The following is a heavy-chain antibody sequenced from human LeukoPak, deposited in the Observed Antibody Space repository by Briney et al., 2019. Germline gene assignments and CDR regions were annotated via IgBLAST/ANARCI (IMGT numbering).Heavy chain of an antibody. J-gene: IGHJ4*02. CDR3: ARRGGSGSGFGY. CDR2: IYYSGST. Sequence: SETLSIICCVSGASISGGTYYRGWIRQPPGKGLEWIGSIYYSGSTYDNPSLKSRVTISVDTSKNQYSLKLSSVTAADTAVYYCARRGGSGSGFGYWGQGTLVTVSS. V-gene: IGHV4-39*01. D-gene: IGHD1-26*01. CDR1: GASISGGTYY.